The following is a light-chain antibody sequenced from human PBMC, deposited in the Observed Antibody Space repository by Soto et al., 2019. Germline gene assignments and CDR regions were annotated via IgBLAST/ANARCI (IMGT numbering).Light chain of an antibody. CDR2: AAS. CDR1: QGTRND. CDR3: LQDYNYPRT. V-gene: IGKV1-6*01. J-gene: IGKJ1*01. Sequence: IQMTQSPSLLSASTGDRVTITCRASQGTRNDLGWYQQKPGKAPKLLIYAASSLQSGVPSRFSGSGSGTDFTLTISSLQPEDFATYYCLQDYNYPRTFGQGTKVEIK.